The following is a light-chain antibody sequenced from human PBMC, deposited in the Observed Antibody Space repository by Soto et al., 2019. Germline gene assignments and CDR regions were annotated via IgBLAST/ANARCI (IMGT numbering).Light chain of an antibody. J-gene: IGKJ5*01. Sequence: VMTQSPGTLSLSLGERATLSCRASQSVSIHLAWYQQKPGQAPRLLIYDTSTRATGIPARFSGSVSGTEFTLTISSLQSEDFAGYYCQQRSTWPPMITFCQGTRLEIK. CDR1: QSVSIH. CDR3: QQRSTWPPMIT. V-gene: IGKV3-15*01. CDR2: DTS.